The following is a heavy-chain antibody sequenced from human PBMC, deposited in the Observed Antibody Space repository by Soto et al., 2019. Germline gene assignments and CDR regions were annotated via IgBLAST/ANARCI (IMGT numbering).Heavy chain of an antibody. J-gene: IGHJ4*02. Sequence: VKLVESGGGVVQPGGSLRLSWAASGFNFNIYGMHWVRQAPDKGLEWVALISYDGSNQYYAVSVKGRFTISRANSKNTLFLQMNRLRADATAVYYCAKDQASGQGSSDSWGQGTLITVSS. CDR3: AKDQASGQGSSDS. CDR1: GFNFNIYG. V-gene: IGHV3-30*18. CDR2: ISYDGSNQ.